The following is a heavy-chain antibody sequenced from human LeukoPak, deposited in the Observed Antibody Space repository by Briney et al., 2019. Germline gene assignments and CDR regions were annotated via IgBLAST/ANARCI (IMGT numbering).Heavy chain of an antibody. CDR3: ARDSDTAMATYYNYYGMDV. V-gene: IGHV1-18*01. J-gene: IGHJ6*02. Sequence: ASVKVSCKASGYTFITYGISWVRQAPGQGLEWMGWISPCNGNTKYAQMLQGRVTMTTDTSTSTAYVELGSLRSDDTAVYYCARDSDTAMATYYNYYGMDVWGQGTTVTVSS. D-gene: IGHD5-18*01. CDR1: GYTFITYG. CDR2: ISPCNGNT.